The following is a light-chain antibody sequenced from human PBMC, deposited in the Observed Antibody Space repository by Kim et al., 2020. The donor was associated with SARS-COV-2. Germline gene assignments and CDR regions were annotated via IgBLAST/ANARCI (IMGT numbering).Light chain of an antibody. J-gene: IGLJ2*01. CDR1: SLRSYY. Sequence: VALGQTVRITGQGDSLRSYYATWYQQKPGQAPILVIYGKNNRPSGIPDRFSGSSLGNTASLTITGTQAGDEADYYCNSRDSNDNVVFGGGTQLTVL. V-gene: IGLV3-19*01. CDR3: NSRDSNDNVV. CDR2: GKN.